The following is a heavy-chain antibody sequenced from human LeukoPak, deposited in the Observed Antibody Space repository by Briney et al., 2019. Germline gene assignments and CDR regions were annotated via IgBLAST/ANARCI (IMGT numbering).Heavy chain of an antibody. CDR3: VKDRRIAVAGVYWYFDL. D-gene: IGHD6-19*01. Sequence: GGSLRLSCSASGFTFSSYAMHWVRQAPGKGLEYVSAISSNGGSTYYADSVKGRFTISRDNSKNTLYLQMSSLRAEDTAVYYCVKDRRIAVAGVYWYFDLWGRGTLVTVSS. J-gene: IGHJ2*01. CDR2: ISSNGGST. CDR1: GFTFSSYA. V-gene: IGHV3-64D*06.